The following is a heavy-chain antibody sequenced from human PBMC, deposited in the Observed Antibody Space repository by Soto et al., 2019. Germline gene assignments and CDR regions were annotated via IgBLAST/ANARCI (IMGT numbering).Heavy chain of an antibody. CDR1: GFTFSSYG. CDR2: ISYDGSNK. D-gene: IGHD1-26*01. CDR3: AKGDEWELPHGWFDP. J-gene: IGHJ5*02. Sequence: GGSLRLSCAASGFTFSSYGMHWVRQAPGKGLEWVAVISYDGSNKYYADSVKGRFTISRDDSKNTLYLQMNSLRAEDTAVYYCAKGDEWELPHGWFDPWGQGTLVTVSS. V-gene: IGHV3-30*18.